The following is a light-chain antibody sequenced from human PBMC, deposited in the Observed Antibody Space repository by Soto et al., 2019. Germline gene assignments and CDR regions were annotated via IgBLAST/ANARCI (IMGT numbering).Light chain of an antibody. CDR1: TTDVGAYNY. J-gene: IGLJ2*01. Sequence: QSALTQPASVSGSPGQSITISCTGTTTDVGAYNYVSWYQQHPGKAPKLIIYDVTTPPSGVSNRFSGSKSGNTASLTISGLLTEDEADYYCGSYTTTSTLVFGGGTKVTVL. V-gene: IGLV2-14*03. CDR2: DVT. CDR3: GSYTTTSTLV.